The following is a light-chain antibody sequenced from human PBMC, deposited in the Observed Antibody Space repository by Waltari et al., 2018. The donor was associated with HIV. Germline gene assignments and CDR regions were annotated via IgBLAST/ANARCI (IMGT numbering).Light chain of an antibody. J-gene: IGKJ1*01. CDR2: VAS. V-gene: IGKV3-15*01. CDR1: QSVSSD. Sequence: EILMTQSPATLSVSPGERATLSCRASQSVSSDLAWYQQKPGQAPRLLIYVASTRATGIPARFSGSGSGTEFTLTISSLQSEDFAVYYCQQYNNWPPWTFGQGTKVEIK. CDR3: QQYNNWPPWT.